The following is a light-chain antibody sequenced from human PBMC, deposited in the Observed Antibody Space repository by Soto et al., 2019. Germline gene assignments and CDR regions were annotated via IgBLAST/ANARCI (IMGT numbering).Light chain of an antibody. CDR1: QSVSSSY. CDR2: GAS. V-gene: IGKV3-20*01. Sequence: ETVMTQSPGTLSLSPGERATLSCRASQSVSSSYLAWYQQKPGQAPRLLIYGASSRATGIPDRFSGSGSGTDFTLTISRLEPEDFAVYYCQQFSSYPLTSGGGTKVDIK. CDR3: QQFSSYPLT. J-gene: IGKJ4*01.